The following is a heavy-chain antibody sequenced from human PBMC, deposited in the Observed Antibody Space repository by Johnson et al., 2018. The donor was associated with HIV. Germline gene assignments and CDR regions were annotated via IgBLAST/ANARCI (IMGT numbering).Heavy chain of an antibody. CDR3: ARDSSGYSGFDV. Sequence: VQLVESGGGLVRPGGSLRLSCAASGFTFSDHYMDWVRQAPGKGLEWVGRTRNKANSYTTEYAASVKGRFTISRDDSKNSLYLQMNSLKTEDTAVYYCARDSSGYSGFDVWGQGTMVIVSS. CDR2: TRNKANSYTT. D-gene: IGHD3-22*01. V-gene: IGHV3-72*01. J-gene: IGHJ3*01. CDR1: GFTFSDHY.